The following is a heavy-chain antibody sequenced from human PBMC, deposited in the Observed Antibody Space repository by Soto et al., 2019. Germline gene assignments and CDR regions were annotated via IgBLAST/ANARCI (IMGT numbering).Heavy chain of an antibody. CDR2: IWYDGSNK. CDR3: ARLSGSSTSHNWFDP. Sequence: GGSLRLSCAASGFTFSSYGMHWVRQAPGKGLEWVAVIWYDGSNKYYADSVKGRFTISRDNSKNTLYLQMNSLRAEDTAVYYCARLSGSSTSHNWFDPWGQGTLVTVSS. V-gene: IGHV3-33*01. D-gene: IGHD2-2*01. J-gene: IGHJ5*02. CDR1: GFTFSSYG.